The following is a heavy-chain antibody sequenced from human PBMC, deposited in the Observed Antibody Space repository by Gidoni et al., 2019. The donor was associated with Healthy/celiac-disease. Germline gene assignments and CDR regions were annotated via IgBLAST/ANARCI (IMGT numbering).Heavy chain of an antibody. D-gene: IGHD3-22*01. Sequence: EVQLVESGGGLVQPGRSLRLSCAASGFTFDDYAMHWVRQAPGKGLEWVSGISWNSGSIGYADSVKGRFTISRDNAKNSLYLQMNSLRAEDTALYYCAKVNYDSSGTVYFDYWGQGTLVTVSS. CDR3: AKVNYDSSGTVYFDY. CDR1: GFTFDDYA. J-gene: IGHJ4*02. CDR2: ISWNSGSI. V-gene: IGHV3-9*01.